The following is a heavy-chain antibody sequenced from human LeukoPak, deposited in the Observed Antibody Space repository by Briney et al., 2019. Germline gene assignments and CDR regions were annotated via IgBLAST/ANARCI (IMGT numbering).Heavy chain of an antibody. V-gene: IGHV4-61*02. J-gene: IGHJ6*03. CDR3: AREAVSWPRFYYYYYMDV. Sequence: SQTLSLTCTVSGGSISSGSYYWSWIRQPAGKGLEWIGRIYTSGSTNYNPSLKSRVTISVDTSKNQFSLKLSSVTAADTAVYYCAREAVSWPRFYYYYYMDVWGKGTTVTVSS. D-gene: IGHD2-15*01. CDR2: IYTSGST. CDR1: GGSISSGSYY.